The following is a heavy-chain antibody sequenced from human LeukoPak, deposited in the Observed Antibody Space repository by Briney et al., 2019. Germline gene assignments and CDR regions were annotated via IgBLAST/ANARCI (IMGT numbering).Heavy chain of an antibody. J-gene: IGHJ4*02. Sequence: SVKVSCKASGGTFSSYAISWVRQAPGQGLEWMERIIPILSIANYAQKFQGRVTITADKSTSTAYMELSSLRSEDTAVCYCARELYYYDSSGYYLDYWGQGTLVTVSS. D-gene: IGHD3-22*01. CDR2: IIPILSIA. V-gene: IGHV1-69*04. CDR1: GGTFSSYA. CDR3: ARELYYYDSSGYYLDY.